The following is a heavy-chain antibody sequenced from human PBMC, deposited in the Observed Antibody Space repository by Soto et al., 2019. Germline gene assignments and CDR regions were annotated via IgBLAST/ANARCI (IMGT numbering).Heavy chain of an antibody. CDR3: ARWNGFGDS. V-gene: IGHV3-23*01. CDR1: GFSLGPYG. J-gene: IGHJ4*02. CDR2: FSGGSGAI. Sequence: GGALRLSCAVSGFSLGPYGVTWVRQTPEKGLEWVTGFSGGSGAIFYADSVRGRFTISRDSSTAYLQMNNLRPEDTAVYFCARWNGFGDSWGQGSLVTVSS. D-gene: IGHD1-1*01.